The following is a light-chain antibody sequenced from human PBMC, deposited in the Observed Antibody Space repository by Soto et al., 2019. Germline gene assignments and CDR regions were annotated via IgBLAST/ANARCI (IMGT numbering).Light chain of an antibody. Sequence: DIQMTQTKSSLSAYVGDRVTITSRASQSISSYLNWYQQKPGKAPKLLIYAASSLQSGVPSRFSGSGSGTEFTLTISSLQPEDFATYSCQQYYISWSFGQGTKVDIK. J-gene: IGKJ1*01. CDR1: QSISSY. CDR2: AAS. V-gene: IGKV1-39*01. CDR3: QQYYISWS.